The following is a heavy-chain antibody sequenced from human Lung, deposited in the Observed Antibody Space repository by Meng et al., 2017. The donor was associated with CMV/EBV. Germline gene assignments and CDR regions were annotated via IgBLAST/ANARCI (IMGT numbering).Heavy chain of an antibody. D-gene: IGHD5-24*01. CDR2: ISAYNGNT. CDR1: GDTFTSCG. V-gene: IGHV1-18*04. Sequence: ASXXVACKASGDTFTSCGISWVRQAPGQGLEWMRWISAYNGNTNYAQKLQGRVTMTTDTSTSTAYMELRSLRSDDTAVYYCARKMNWFDPWGQGTLVTVSS. J-gene: IGHJ5*02. CDR3: ARKMNWFDP.